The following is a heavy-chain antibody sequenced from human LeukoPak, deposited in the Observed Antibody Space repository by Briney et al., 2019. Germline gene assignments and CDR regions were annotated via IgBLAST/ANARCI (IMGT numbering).Heavy chain of an antibody. J-gene: IGHJ4*02. CDR3: ARVGVNYGDSFPFDF. V-gene: IGHV3-30-3*01. Sequence: GRSLRLSCAASGFTFSTYSMHWVRQAPGRGLEWVALISYDGSSKDYADSVEGRFTISRDNSNNTLYLQMNSLRAEDTAVYYCARVGVNYGDSFPFDFWGQGTLVTVSS. D-gene: IGHD4-17*01. CDR2: ISYDGSSK. CDR1: GFTFSTYS.